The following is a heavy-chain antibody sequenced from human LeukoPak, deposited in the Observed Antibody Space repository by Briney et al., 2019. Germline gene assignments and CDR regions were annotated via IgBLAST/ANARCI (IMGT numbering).Heavy chain of an antibody. CDR1: GFTFSSYA. Sequence: GGSLRLSCAASGFTFSSYAMSWVRQAPGKGLEWVSAISGSGGSTYYADSVKGRFTISRDNSKNTLYLQMNSLGAEDTAVYYCAKSGSYSLSYFDYWGQGTLVTVSS. CDR3: AKSGSYSLSYFDY. CDR2: ISGSGGST. V-gene: IGHV3-23*01. J-gene: IGHJ4*02. D-gene: IGHD1-26*01.